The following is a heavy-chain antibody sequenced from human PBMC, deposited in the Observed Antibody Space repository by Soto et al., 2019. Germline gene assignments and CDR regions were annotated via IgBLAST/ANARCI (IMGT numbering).Heavy chain of an antibody. Sequence: SETLSLTCTVSGGSITSSYWSWIRRPPWKRLERIAYLYDTGISVDTPSTSYNPSLKSRVTLSVDTSKSQCSLKLTSVTAAGTAVYYCARANWNPARYYYYYYGMDVWGQGTTVTVSS. D-gene: IGHD1-20*01. J-gene: IGHJ6*02. V-gene: IGHV4-59*01. CDR1: GGSITSSY. CDR2: LYDTGISVDTPST. CDR3: ARANWNPARYYYYYYGMDV.